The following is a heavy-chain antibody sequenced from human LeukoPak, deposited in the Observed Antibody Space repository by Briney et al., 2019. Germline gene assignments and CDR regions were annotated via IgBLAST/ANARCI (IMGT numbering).Heavy chain of an antibody. CDR3: ARPYYDFWSGLYGMDL. D-gene: IGHD3-3*01. V-gene: IGHV3-33*01. CDR2: IWYDGSNK. Sequence: PGGSLRLSCAASGFTFSSYGMHWVRQAPGKGLEWVAVIWYDGSNKYYADSVKGRFTISRDNSKNTLYLQMNSLRAEDTAVYYCARPYYDFWSGLYGMDLWGQGTTVTVSS. J-gene: IGHJ6*02. CDR1: GFTFSSYG.